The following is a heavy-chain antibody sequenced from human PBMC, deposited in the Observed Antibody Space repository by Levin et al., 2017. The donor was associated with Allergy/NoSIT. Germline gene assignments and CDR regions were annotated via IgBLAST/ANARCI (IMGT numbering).Heavy chain of an antibody. CDR1: GGSISSSSYY. D-gene: IGHD1-1*01. Sequence: SETLSLTCTVSGGSISSSSYYWGWIRQPPGKGLEWIGSIYYSGSTYYNPSLKSRVTISVDTSKNQFSLKLSSVTAADTAVYYCARVGMVQNFDYWGQGTLVTVSS. J-gene: IGHJ4*02. CDR3: ARVGMVQNFDY. V-gene: IGHV4-39*07. CDR2: IYYSGST.